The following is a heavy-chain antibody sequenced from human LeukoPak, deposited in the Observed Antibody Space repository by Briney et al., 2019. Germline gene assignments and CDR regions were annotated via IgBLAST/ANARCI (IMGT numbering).Heavy chain of an antibody. CDR3: AKDPYYYGSGSYYTAYFDY. D-gene: IGHD3-10*01. CDR1: GFTFSSFG. V-gene: IGHV3-30*02. CDR2: IRFDGSNK. Sequence: GGSLRLSCGASGFTFSSFGMHWVRQAPGKGLEWVAFIRFDGSNKYYADSVKGRFTISRDNSKNTLYLQMNSLRAEDTAVYYCAKDPYYYGSGSYYTAYFDYWGQGTLVTVSS. J-gene: IGHJ4*02.